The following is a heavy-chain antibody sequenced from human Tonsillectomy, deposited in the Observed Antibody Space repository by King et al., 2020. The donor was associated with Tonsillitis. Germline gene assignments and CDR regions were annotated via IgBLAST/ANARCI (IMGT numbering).Heavy chain of an antibody. V-gene: IGHV3-33*03. CDR3: AADCSGDNCYSSDAFDI. CDR1: GFTFSRYG. CDR2: IWFDGSKK. D-gene: IGHD2-15*01. J-gene: IGHJ3*02. Sequence: VQLVESGGGVVQPGRSLRLSCAASGFTFSRYGMHWVRQAPGKGLEWVAVIWFDGSKKFYADNVKGRFTISRDNSNNTLGLQMNSLGSDATAVYYCAADCSGDNCYSSDAFDIWGQGTMVTVSS.